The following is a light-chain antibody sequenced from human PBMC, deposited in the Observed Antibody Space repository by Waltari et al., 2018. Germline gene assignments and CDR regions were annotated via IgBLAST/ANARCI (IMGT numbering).Light chain of an antibody. CDR1: QSVSRY. J-gene: IGKJ4*01. V-gene: IGKV3-11*01. Sequence: ELLLTQSPASLSLSPRDSAPLSCWASQSVSRYLAWYPQKPGQAPRLLIYDASNRATGIPARFSGSGSGTDFTLTISSLEPEDFAGYYFQQRSNRPPLTFGGGTKVEIK. CDR2: DAS. CDR3: QQRSNRPPLT.